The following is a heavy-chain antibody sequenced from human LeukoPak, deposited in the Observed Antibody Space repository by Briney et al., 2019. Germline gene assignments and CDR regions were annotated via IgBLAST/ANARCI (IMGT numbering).Heavy chain of an antibody. Sequence: SVKVSCKASGGTFSSHAIAWVRQAPGQEPEWMGGIVPISGIADYAQKFQGRVTITADESTSTAYMELRSLTSDDTAVYYCARGLQYQLFKALRYYYMDVWGEGTTVTVSS. CDR1: GGTFSSHA. CDR3: ARGLQYQLFKALRYYYMDV. V-gene: IGHV1-69*13. J-gene: IGHJ6*03. CDR2: IVPISGIA. D-gene: IGHD2-2*01.